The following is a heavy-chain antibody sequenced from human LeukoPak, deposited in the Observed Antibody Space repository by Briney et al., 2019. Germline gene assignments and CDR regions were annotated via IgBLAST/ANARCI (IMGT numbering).Heavy chain of an antibody. Sequence: GGSLRLSCAASGFTFSSYAMIWVRQAPGKGLEWVSLISDSGTSTYYPDSVKGRFTISRDNSKNTVYLQMNSLRAEDTAVYYCAKGVSGYGSGRPFDYWGQGTLVTVSS. J-gene: IGHJ4*02. CDR2: ISDSGTST. CDR1: GFTFSSYA. CDR3: AKGVSGYGSGRPFDY. V-gene: IGHV3-23*01. D-gene: IGHD3-10*01.